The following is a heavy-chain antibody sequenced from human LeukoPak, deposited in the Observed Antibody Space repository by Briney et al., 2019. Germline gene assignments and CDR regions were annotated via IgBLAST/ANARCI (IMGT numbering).Heavy chain of an antibody. CDR1: GYSITSGFY. CDR3: ARRGRFGEWRRNFFDY. Sequence: SETLSLTCSVSGYSITSGFYWGWIRQSPGKGLEWIGDIDHTGNIFFNPSLRSRVTISVDTAKNHFSLKLRSLTAADTAVYYCARRGRFGEWRRNFFDYWGQGTLVAVSS. D-gene: IGHD3-10*01. CDR2: IDHTGNI. J-gene: IGHJ4*02. V-gene: IGHV4-38-2*02.